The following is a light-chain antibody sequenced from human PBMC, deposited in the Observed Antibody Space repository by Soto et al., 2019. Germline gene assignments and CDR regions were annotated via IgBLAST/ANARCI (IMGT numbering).Light chain of an antibody. CDR1: QSISSY. CDR2: AAS. CDR3: QQSYSNFPIT. Sequence: DIQMTQSPSSLSASVGDRVTITCRASQSISSYLNWYQRKPGKVPKLLIYAASRLQSGVPSRFSGSGSGTDFTLTISSLQPEDFATYYCQQSYSNFPITFGPGTKVDIK. V-gene: IGKV1-39*01. J-gene: IGKJ3*01.